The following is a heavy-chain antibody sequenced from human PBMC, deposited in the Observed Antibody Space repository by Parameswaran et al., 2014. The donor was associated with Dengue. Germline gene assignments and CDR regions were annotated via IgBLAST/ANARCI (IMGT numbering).Heavy chain of an antibody. V-gene: IGHV5-51*01. J-gene: IGHJ5*02. Sequence: VRQMPGKGLEWMGIIYPGDSDTRYSPSFQGQVTISADKSISTAYLQWSSLKASDTAMYYCARQRSYDSWFDPWGQGTLVTVSS. D-gene: IGHD1-26*01. CDR3: ARQRSYDSWFDP. CDR2: IYPGDSDT.